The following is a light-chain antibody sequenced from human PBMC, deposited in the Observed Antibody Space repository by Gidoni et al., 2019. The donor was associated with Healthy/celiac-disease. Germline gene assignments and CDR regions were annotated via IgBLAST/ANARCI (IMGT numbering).Light chain of an antibody. CDR2: DAS. Sequence: IPLTQSPSSLSASVGDRVTITCQASQDISNYLNWYQQKPGKAPKLLIYDASNLETGVPSRFSGSGSGTDFTFTISSLQPEDIETYYCQQYDNLPPLTFGGXTKVEIK. CDR3: QQYDNLPPLT. V-gene: IGKV1-33*01. J-gene: IGKJ4*01. CDR1: QDISNY.